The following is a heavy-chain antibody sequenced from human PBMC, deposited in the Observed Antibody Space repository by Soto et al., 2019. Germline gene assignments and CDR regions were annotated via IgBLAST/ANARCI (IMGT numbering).Heavy chain of an antibody. CDR3: ARKQQWLVYPYYYYGMDV. CDR2: INHSGST. CDR1: GGSFSGYY. J-gene: IGHJ6*02. V-gene: IGHV4-34*01. Sequence: SETLSLTCAVYGGSFSGYYWSWIRQPPGKGLEWIGEINHSGSTNYNPSLKSRVTISVDTSKNQFSLKLSSVTAADTAVYYCARKQQWLVYPYYYYGMDVWGQGTTVTVSS. D-gene: IGHD6-19*01.